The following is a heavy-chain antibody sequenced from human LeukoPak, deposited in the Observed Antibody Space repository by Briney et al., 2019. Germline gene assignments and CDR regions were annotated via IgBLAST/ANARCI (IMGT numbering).Heavy chain of an antibody. J-gene: IGHJ4*02. CDR2: ISSSSSYI. V-gene: IGHV3-21*01. CDR3: ARDLSSGWYPGYFDY. D-gene: IGHD6-19*01. CDR1: GFTFSSYS. Sequence: GGSLRLSCAASGFTFSSYSMNWVRQAPGKGLEWVPSISSSSSYIYYADSVKGRFTISRDNAKNSLYLQMNSLRAEDTAVYYCARDLSSGWYPGYFDYWGQGTLVTVSS.